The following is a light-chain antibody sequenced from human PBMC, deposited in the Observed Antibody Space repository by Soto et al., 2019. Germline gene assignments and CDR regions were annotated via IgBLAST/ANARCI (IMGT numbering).Light chain of an antibody. CDR2: GAS. CDR3: QQFSDRPYT. J-gene: IGKJ2*01. V-gene: IGKV3-15*01. CDR1: QSVSSN. Sequence: EVVMTQSPATLSVSPGERVALSCRASQSVSSNLAWYQQKPGQAPRLLISGASTRATGIPARFSGSGSGTEFTLTISSLQSEDFAVYYCQQFSDRPYTFGQGTKLEIK.